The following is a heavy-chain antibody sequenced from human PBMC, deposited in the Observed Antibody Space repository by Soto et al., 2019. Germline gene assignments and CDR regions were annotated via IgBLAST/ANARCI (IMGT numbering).Heavy chain of an antibody. D-gene: IGHD2-15*01. V-gene: IGHV2-5*02. CDR1: GFSLSTSAVG. CDR3: AHLVVAGLTYYFDC. J-gene: IGHJ4*02. CDR2: IYWDDDK. Sequence: QITLKESGPTLVKPTQTLTLTCTFSGFSLSTSAVGVGWIRQPPGKALEWLAFIYWDDDKGYSPSLKSSLTNTKDTSKNQVVLAMTHMDPVDTATYYCAHLVVAGLTYYFDCWGQGTLVTVSS.